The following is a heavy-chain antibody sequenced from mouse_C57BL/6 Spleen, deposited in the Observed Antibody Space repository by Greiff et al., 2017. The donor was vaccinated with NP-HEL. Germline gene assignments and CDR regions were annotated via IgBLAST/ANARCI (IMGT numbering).Heavy chain of an antibody. V-gene: IGHV14-3*01. CDR2: IDPANGNT. CDR1: GFNIKNTY. D-gene: IGHD2-1*01. CDR3: ARSLFGNHHEDWFAY. Sequence: VQLQQSVAELVRPGASVKLSCTASGFNIKNTYMHWVKQRPEQGLEWIGRIDPANGNTKYAPKFQGKATITADTSSNTAYLQLSSLTSEDTAIYYCARSLFGNHHEDWFAYWGQGTLVTVSA. J-gene: IGHJ3*01.